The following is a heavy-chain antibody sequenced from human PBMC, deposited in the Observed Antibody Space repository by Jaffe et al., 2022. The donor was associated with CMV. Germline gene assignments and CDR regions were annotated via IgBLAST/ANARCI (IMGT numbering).Heavy chain of an antibody. CDR2: IVPVFGTP. V-gene: IGHV1-69*18. Sequence: QVQLVQSGAEVKKPGSSVRVSCEASGDTFSYHAFSWVRQAPGQRLEWLGRIVPVFGTPNFAQKFQDRLSITADEFTTTAYMDLSSLRFDDTAVYYCAREGDDYSTGMAIRHYHFDSWGQGTLVTVS. J-gene: IGHJ4*02. CDR1: GDTFSYHA. D-gene: IGHD4-4*01. CDR3: AREGDDYSTGMAIRHYHFDS.